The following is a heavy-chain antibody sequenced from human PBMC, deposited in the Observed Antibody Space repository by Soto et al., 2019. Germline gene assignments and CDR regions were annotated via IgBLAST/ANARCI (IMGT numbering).Heavy chain of an antibody. CDR2: LYYSGRT. V-gene: IGHV4-39*01. D-gene: IGHD2-21*02. CDR3: ARQRTTVVTQAYFDH. CDR1: GESISSSSYY. J-gene: IGHJ4*02. Sequence: SETLSLTCIVSGESISSSSYYWGWIRQPPGKALEWIGSLYYSGRTSYNPSFKSRVTISIDKAKNQFSLKLSSVTTTDTAVYHCARQRTTVVTQAYFDHWGQGALVTVSS.